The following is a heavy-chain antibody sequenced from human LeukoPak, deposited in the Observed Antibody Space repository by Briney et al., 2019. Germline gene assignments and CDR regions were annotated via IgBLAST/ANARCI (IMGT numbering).Heavy chain of an antibody. CDR2: MKPNNRKT. CDR1: GYSYTSHD. J-gene: IGHJ4*02. D-gene: IGHD5-18*01. CDR3: VRWADTPFDY. Sequence: GASVKVSCKASGYSYTSHDINWVRQATGQGLEWMGWMKPNNRKTGYAQKFQGRVTMTSDTSISTAYMELSSLKSEDTAVYYCVRWADTPFDYWGQGTLVTVSS. V-gene: IGHV1-8*01.